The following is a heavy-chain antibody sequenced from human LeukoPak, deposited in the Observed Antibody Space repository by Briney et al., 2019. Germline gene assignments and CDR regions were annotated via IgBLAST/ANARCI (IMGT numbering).Heavy chain of an antibody. CDR2: ISSTASSI. CDR3: ARDVTYHGGDWFDP. CDR1: EFTFSSYS. Sequence: DPGGSLRLSCAASEFTFSSYSMSWVRQAPGKGLEWVSYISSTASSIYYADSVKGRFTISRDDAKNSLYLQMNSLRAEDTAVYYCARDVTYHGGDWFDPWGQGTLVTVSS. J-gene: IGHJ5*02. V-gene: IGHV3-48*04. D-gene: IGHD4-23*01.